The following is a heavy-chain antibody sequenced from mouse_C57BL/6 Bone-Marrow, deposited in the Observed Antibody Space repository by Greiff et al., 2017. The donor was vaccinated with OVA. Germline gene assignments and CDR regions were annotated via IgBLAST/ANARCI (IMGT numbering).Heavy chain of an antibody. V-gene: IGHV3-6*01. CDR2: ISYDGSN. CDR3: ARDITTVVESWYFDV. D-gene: IGHD1-1*01. Sequence: EVHLVESGPGLVKPSQSLSLTCSVTGYSITSGYYWNWIRQFPGNKLEWMGYISYDGSNNYNPSLKNRISITRNTSKNQFFLKLNSVTTEDTATYYCARDITTVVESWYFDVWGTVTTVTVSS. CDR1: GYSITSGYY. J-gene: IGHJ1*03.